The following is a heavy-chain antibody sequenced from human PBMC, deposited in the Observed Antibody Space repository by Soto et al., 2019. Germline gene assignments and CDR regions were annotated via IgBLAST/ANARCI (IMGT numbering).Heavy chain of an antibody. CDR1: GFTFSGSA. Sequence: EVQLVESGGGLVQPGGSLKLSCAASGFTFSGSAMHWVRQASGKGLEWVGRIRNKANNYATAYAASVKGRFTISRDDSKNPAYLQMNSLKTEDTALYYCTPFYGDYGAYWGQGTLVTVSS. J-gene: IGHJ1*01. V-gene: IGHV3-73*01. D-gene: IGHD4-17*01. CDR3: TPFYGDYGAY. CDR2: IRNKANNYAT.